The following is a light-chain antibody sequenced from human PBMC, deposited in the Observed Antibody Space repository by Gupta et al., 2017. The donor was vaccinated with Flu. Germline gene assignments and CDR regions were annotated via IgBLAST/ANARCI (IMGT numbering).Light chain of an antibody. CDR2: GAS. J-gene: IGKJ1*01. CDR1: QSVSRN. V-gene: IGKV3-15*01. CDR3: QQYNNWPLT. Sequence: IVMTQSPGTLSVSPGERATLSCRASQSVSRNLAWYQQKPGQAPRLLIYGASTRATDIPARFSGSGSGTEFTLTISSLQSEDFAVYYCQQYNNWPLTFGQGTKVEIK.